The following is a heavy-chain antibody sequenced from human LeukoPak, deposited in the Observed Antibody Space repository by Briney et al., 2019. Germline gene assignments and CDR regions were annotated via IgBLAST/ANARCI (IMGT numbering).Heavy chain of an antibody. V-gene: IGHV4-59*01. J-gene: IGHJ3*02. CDR2: IYYSGST. Sequence: SETLSLTCTASGGSINTYYWSWIRQPPGKGLEWIGYIYYSGSTNYNPSLKSRVNIFVDTSKNQFSLKLSSVTAADTAVYFCARNQGGYDDVWGRSDAFDIWGQGTMVTVSS. CDR1: GGSINTYY. D-gene: IGHD3-16*01. CDR3: ARNQGGYDDVWGRSDAFDI.